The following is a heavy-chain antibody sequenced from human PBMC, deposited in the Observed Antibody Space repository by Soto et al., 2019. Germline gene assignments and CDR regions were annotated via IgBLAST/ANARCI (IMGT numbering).Heavy chain of an antibody. D-gene: IGHD3-10*01. CDR3: ARGFSSYSDF. Sequence: ASVKVSCKAYGYTFTDYDINWVRQAAGQAPEWMGWMNPNTGNTAYAQKFQGRLTLTRDTSMATAYMEMSRLTSEDTAVYYCARGFSSYSDFWAQGTLVTLSS. CDR2: MNPNTGNT. CDR1: GYTFTDYD. J-gene: IGHJ4*02. V-gene: IGHV1-8*01.